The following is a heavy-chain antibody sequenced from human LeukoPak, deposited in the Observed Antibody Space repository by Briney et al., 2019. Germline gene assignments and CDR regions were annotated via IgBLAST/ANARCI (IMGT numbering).Heavy chain of an antibody. Sequence: GGSLRLSCAASGFTFSSYAMSWVRQTPGKGLEWVSAISGSGGSTYYADSVKGRFTISRDNSKNTLYLQMNSLRAEDTAVYYCAKPRRYTTNNWFDPWGQGTLVTVSS. CDR1: GFTFSSYA. CDR3: AKPRRYTTNNWFDP. CDR2: ISGSGGST. V-gene: IGHV3-23*01. J-gene: IGHJ5*02. D-gene: IGHD2-2*02.